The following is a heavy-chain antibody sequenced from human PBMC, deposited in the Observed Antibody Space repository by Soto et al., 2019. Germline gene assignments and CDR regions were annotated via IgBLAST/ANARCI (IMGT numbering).Heavy chain of an antibody. J-gene: IGHJ5*02. CDR2: ISGSGGST. Sequence: QPGGSLRLSCAASGFTFSSYAMSWVRQAPGKGLEWVSAISGSGGSTHYADSVKGRFTISRDNSKNTLYLQMNSLRAEDTAVYYCAKDEGITMDPSNWFDPWGQGTLVTVSS. V-gene: IGHV3-23*01. CDR1: GFTFSSYA. D-gene: IGHD3-10*01. CDR3: AKDEGITMDPSNWFDP.